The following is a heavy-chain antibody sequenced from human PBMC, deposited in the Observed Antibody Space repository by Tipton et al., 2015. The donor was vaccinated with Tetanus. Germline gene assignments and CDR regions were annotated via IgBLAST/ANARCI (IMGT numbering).Heavy chain of an antibody. CDR1: GGSVNSGTYY. D-gene: IGHD5-18*01. CDR2: IYYGGAT. CDR3: ARGGSYSYGPRGFDL. V-gene: IGHV4-61*01. J-gene: IGHJ2*01. Sequence: LRLSCSVSGGSVNSGTYYWSWIRQPPGKGLEWLGDIYYGGATQYNPSLESRVTISMDTSKNQVSLRLTSLTVADTAVYYCARGGSYSYGPRGFDLWGRGTLVTVSS.